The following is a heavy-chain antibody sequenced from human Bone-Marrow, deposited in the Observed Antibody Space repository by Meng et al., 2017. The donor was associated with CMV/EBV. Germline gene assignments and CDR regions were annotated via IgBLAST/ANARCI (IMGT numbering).Heavy chain of an antibody. CDR3: ARDSGSLEGDATNFDY. Sequence: SETLSLTCTVSGGSINSYYWRWIRQPAGKGLAWIGRIYSSGSTNYNPSLKSRVTMSVDTSKKLFSLKLSSVTAADTAVYYCARDSGSLEGDATNFDYWGQGTLVTVSS. D-gene: IGHD1-26*01. CDR1: GGSINSYY. V-gene: IGHV4-4*07. J-gene: IGHJ4*02. CDR2: IYSSGST.